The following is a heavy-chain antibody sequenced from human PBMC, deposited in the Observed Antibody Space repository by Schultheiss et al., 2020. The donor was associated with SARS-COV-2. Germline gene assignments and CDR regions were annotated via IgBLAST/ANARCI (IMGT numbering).Heavy chain of an antibody. CDR3: ARTTTVTTYDAFDI. CDR1: GFTFSDYY. J-gene: IGHJ3*02. D-gene: IGHD4-17*01. Sequence: GGSLRLSCAASGFTFSDYYMSWIRQAPGKGLEWVSSISSSSTIYYADSVKGRVTISRDNSKTTLYLQMNSLRTEDTALYYCARTTTVTTYDAFDIWGQGTMVTVSS. CDR2: ISSSSTI. V-gene: IGHV3-69-1*01.